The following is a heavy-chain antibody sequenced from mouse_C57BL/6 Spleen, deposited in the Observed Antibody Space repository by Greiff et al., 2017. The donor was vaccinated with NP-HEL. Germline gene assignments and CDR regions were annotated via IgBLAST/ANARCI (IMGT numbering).Heavy chain of an antibody. CDR1: GFNIKDDY. Sequence: EVKLQESGAELVRPGASVKLSCTASGFNIKDDYMHWVKQRPEQGLEWIGWIDPENGDTEYASKFQGKATITADTSSNTAYLQLSSLTSEDTAVYYCTTGYYGSSPAWFAYWGQGTLVTVSA. CDR2: IDPENGDT. CDR3: TTGYYGSSPAWFAY. V-gene: IGHV14-4*01. D-gene: IGHD1-1*01. J-gene: IGHJ3*01.